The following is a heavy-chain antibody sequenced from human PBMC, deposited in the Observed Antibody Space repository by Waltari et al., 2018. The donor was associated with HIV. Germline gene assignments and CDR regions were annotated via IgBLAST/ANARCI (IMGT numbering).Heavy chain of an antibody. CDR3: ARGSHCSSTSCYPHYYYGMDV. Sequence: QVQLVQSGAEVKKPGASVKVSCKASGYTFTSYYMHWVRQAPGQGLEWMGINTPSGGSITYAQKFQGRVTMTRDTSTRTVYMEVSSLRSEDTAVYYCARGSHCSSTSCYPHYYYGMDVLGQGTTVTVS. CDR1: GYTFTSYY. V-gene: IGHV1-46*01. CDR2: NTPSGGSI. J-gene: IGHJ6*02. D-gene: IGHD2-2*01.